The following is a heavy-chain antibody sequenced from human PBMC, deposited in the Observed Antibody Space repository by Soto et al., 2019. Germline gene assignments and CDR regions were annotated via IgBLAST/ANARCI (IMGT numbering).Heavy chain of an antibody. CDR3: ARDSGSLNYYYYGMDV. V-gene: IGHV3-33*01. Sequence: PGGSLRLSCAASGFTFSSYGMHWVRQAPGKGLEWVAVIWYDGSNKYYADSVKGRFTISRDNSKNTLYLQMNSLRAEDTAVYYCARDSGSLNYYYYGMDVWGQGTTVTVSS. J-gene: IGHJ6*02. D-gene: IGHD6-6*01. CDR2: IWYDGSNK. CDR1: GFTFSSYG.